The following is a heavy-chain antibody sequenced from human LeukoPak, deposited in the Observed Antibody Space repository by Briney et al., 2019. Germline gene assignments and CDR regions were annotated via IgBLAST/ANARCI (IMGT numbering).Heavy chain of an antibody. CDR2: ISRTSSDI. CDR1: GFSFSERY. J-gene: IGHJ6*04. V-gene: IGHV3-11*06. D-gene: IGHD6-13*01. CDR3: AMCIAAAGTRRDYYYYGMGV. Sequence: GGSLRLSCAASGFSFSERYMTWVRQAPGKGLEWLSYISRTSSDINYADSVKGRFTISRDNSKNTLYLQMNSLRAEDTAVYYCAMCIAAAGTRRDYYYYGMGVWGKGTTVTVSS.